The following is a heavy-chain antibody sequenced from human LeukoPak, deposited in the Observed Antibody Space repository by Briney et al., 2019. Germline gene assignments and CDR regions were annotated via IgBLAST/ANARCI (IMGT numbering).Heavy chain of an antibody. CDR3: ARDLEDYDFWSGYRSSYWYFDL. J-gene: IGHJ2*01. V-gene: IGHV4-39*07. D-gene: IGHD3-3*01. CDR1: ADTFSVSGYY. Sequence: SETLSLTCSVSADTFSVSGYYWGWIRQPPGRGLEWIASVYNRGDSYYNPSLGSRVTISVDTSKSQFSLKLSSVTAADTAVYYCARDLEDYDFWSGYRSSYWYFDLWGRGTLVTVSS. CDR2: VYNRGDS.